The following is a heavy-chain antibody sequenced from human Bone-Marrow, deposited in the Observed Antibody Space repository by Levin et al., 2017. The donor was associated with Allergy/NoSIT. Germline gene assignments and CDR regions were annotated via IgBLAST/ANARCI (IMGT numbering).Heavy chain of an antibody. D-gene: IGHD3-16*02. J-gene: IGHJ4*02. CDR2: VYYSGHT. CDR1: GDPITSTSHF. Sequence: SQTLSLTCTVSGDPITSTSHFWGWIRQSPGKGLEWIASVYYSGHTYYNPALKSRVTISVDTSRSQFSLRLTPVTAAATAFYYCARVPLRGYVWGTYRTGFDYWGQGTLVTVSS. V-gene: IGHV4-39*07. CDR3: ARVPLRGYVWGTYRTGFDY.